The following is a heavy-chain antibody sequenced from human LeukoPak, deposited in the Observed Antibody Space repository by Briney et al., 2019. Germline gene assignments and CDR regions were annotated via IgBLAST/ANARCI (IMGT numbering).Heavy chain of an antibody. J-gene: IGHJ6*02. V-gene: IGHV3-30*03. Sequence: GGSLRLSCGASGFSFSTYGMHWVRQAPAKGLEWVAVISYDGSNKYADSVKGRFTISRDNAKNSLYLQMNSLRAEDTALYYCARDRGIDYGMDVWGQGTTVTVSS. CDR2: ISYDGSNK. CDR1: GFSFSTYG. CDR3: ARDRGIDYGMDV. D-gene: IGHD3-10*01.